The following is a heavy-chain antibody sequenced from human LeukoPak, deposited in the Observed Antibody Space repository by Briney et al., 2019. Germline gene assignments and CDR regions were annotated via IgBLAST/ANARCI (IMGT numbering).Heavy chain of an antibody. CDR2: INPNSGGT. V-gene: IGHV1-2*06. D-gene: IGHD5-24*01. J-gene: IGHJ3*02. CDR1: RYTFTGYY. Sequence: ASVTVSFKASRYTFTGYYMHWVRQAPGQGLEWMGRINPNSGGTNYSQKFQGRVTMTRDTSISTAYMELSRLRSDDTAVYYCAGAGLEMATRSFAYAFDIWGQGTMVTVSS. CDR3: AGAGLEMATRSFAYAFDI.